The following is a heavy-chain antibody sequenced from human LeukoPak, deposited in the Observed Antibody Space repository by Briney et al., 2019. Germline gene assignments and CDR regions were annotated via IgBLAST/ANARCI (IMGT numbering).Heavy chain of an antibody. CDR2: INPNTGGT. CDR1: GYTFTGYY. V-gene: IGHV1-2*02. Sequence: ASVKVSCKASGYTFTGYYIHWVRQAPGQGLEWMGCINPNTGGTNYAQKFQGRVTMTRDTSVSTAYMELNRLGYDDTAVYYCARGYCSGGSCYSDYWGQGTLVTVSS. D-gene: IGHD2-15*01. CDR3: ARGYCSGGSCYSDY. J-gene: IGHJ4*02.